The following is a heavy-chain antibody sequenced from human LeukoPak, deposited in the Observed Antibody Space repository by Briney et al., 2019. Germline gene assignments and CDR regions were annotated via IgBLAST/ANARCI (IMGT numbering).Heavy chain of an antibody. V-gene: IGHV3-30*03. D-gene: IGHD3-3*01. CDR2: ISYDGSNK. CDR3: ARVYDFWSGYSYYFDY. J-gene: IGHJ4*02. CDR1: GFTFSSYG. Sequence: GRSLRLSCAASGFTFSSYGMHWVRQAPGKGLEWVAVISYDGSNKYYADSVKGRFTISRDNAKNSLYLQMNSLRAEDTAVYYCARVYDFWSGYSYYFDYWGQGTLVTVSS.